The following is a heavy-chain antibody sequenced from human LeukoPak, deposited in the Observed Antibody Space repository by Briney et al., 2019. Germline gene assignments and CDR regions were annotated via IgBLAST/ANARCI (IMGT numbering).Heavy chain of an antibody. Sequence: SETLSLTCAVSGGSISSSNWWSWVRQPPGKGLEWIGEIYHSGSTNYNPSLKSRVTISVDTSKNQFSLKLSSVTAADTAVYYCARGSTNYYDSSGYTGSYWGQGTLVTVSS. CDR3: ARGSTNYYDSSGYTGSY. CDR1: GGSISSSNW. CDR2: IYHSGST. J-gene: IGHJ4*02. D-gene: IGHD3-22*01. V-gene: IGHV4-4*02.